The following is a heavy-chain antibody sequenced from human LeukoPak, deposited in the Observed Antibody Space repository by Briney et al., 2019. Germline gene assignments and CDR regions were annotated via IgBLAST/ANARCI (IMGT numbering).Heavy chain of an antibody. V-gene: IGHV5-51*01. CDR3: AVSPGYCSGGRCPVYFDY. CDR2: IYPGDSDT. J-gene: IGHJ4*02. Sequence: GESLKISCKGSGYIFTSYWIGWVRQMPGKGLEWMGIIYPGDSDTTYSPSFQGRVTISADKSISTAYLQWSSLKASDTAMYYCAVSPGYCSGGRCPVYFDYWGQGTLVTVSS. D-gene: IGHD2-15*01. CDR1: GYIFTSYW.